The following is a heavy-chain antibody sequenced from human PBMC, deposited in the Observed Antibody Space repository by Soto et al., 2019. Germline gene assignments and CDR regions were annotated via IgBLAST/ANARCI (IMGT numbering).Heavy chain of an antibody. CDR2: ISGSGGST. J-gene: IGHJ4*02. Sequence: GESLKISCAASGFTFSSYAMCGVRQAPGKGLEWVSAISGSGGSTYYADSVKSRFTISRDNSKNTLYLQMNSVRADDTAVYYCAKDLEDGPGKPFDYWGQGTLVTVSS. V-gene: IGHV3-23*01. D-gene: IGHD3-10*01. CDR3: AKDLEDGPGKPFDY. CDR1: GFTFSSYA.